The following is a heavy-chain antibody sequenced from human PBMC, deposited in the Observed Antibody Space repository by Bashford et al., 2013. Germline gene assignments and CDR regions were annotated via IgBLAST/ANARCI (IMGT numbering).Heavy chain of an antibody. D-gene: IGHD2-2*02. Sequence: SVKVSCKASGGTFSSYAISWVRQAPGQGLEWMGGIIPIFGTANYAQKFQGRVTITADESTSTAYMELSSLRSEDTAVYYCARRMVAIHAFDIWGQGTMVTVSS. CDR2: IIPIFGTA. J-gene: IGHJ3*02. CDR3: ARRMVAIHAFDI. V-gene: IGHV1-69*13. CDR1: GGTFSSYA.